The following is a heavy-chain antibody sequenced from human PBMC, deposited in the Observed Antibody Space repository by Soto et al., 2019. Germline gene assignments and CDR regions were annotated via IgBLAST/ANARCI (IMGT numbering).Heavy chain of an antibody. CDR2: INYSGDT. CDR3: ARAGSSWIFFDS. D-gene: IGHD6-13*01. V-gene: IGHV4-31*01. J-gene: IGHJ4*01. Sequence: TVSGGSIGSNSYYWSWIRQHPGRGLEWIGYINYSGDTYYNPSLESPVTISVDTSKNQFSLKLSSVTAADTAVYYCARAGSSWIFFDSWGHGTLVTVSS. CDR1: GGSIGSNSYY.